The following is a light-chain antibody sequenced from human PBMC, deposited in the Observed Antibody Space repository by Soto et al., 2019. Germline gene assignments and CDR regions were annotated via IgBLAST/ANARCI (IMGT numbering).Light chain of an antibody. CDR1: QSVSSK. V-gene: IGKV3-15*01. CDR3: QQYNSWLWK. Sequence: EIVMTQYPATLSVSPGEGATLSCRASQSVSSKLAWYQQKPGQAPRLLIYGASTRATGIPARFSGSGSGTEFTLIVRSLQSEDSAVYYCQQYNSWLWKFGQGTKVDIK. CDR2: GAS. J-gene: IGKJ1*01.